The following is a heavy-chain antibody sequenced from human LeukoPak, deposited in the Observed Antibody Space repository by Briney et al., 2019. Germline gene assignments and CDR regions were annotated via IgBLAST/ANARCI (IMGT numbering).Heavy chain of an antibody. D-gene: IGHD4-17*01. Sequence: GRSLRLSCAASGFTFSSYAMHWVRQAPGKGLEWVSSISSSSKYIYYADSVKGRFTISRDNAKNSLYLQMNSLRVEDTAIYYCARHVLTTGISRFYYNIGYFDYWGQGTLVTVSS. CDR2: ISSSSKYI. CDR3: ARHVLTTGISRFYYNIGYFDY. J-gene: IGHJ4*02. CDR1: GFTFSSYA. V-gene: IGHV3-21*01.